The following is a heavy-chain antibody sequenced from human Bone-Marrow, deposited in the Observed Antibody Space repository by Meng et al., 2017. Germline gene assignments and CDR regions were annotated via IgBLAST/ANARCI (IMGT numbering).Heavy chain of an antibody. Sequence: GESLKISCAASGFTISNYWMHWVRQAPGKGLEWVSRIKSDGSITEYADFAKGRFTISRDNAKNTLYLQMNSLRDEDTAVYSCARASADGGSYYPCWGQGTRVTVAS. CDR1: GFTISNYW. J-gene: IGHJ4*02. V-gene: IGHV3-74*03. CDR3: ARASADGGSYYPC. CDR2: IKSDGSIT. D-gene: IGHD1-26*01.